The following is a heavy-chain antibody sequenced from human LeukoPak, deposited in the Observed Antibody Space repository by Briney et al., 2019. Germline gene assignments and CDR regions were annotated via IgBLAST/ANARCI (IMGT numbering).Heavy chain of an antibody. Sequence: SETLSLTCTVSGGSISSSSYYWGWIRQPPGKGLEWIGSIYYSGSTYYNPSLKSRVAISVDTSKNQFSLKLSSVTAADTAVYYCASYYYDSSAYYGPFDYWGQGTLVTVSS. V-gene: IGHV4-39*01. J-gene: IGHJ4*02. CDR3: ASYYYDSSAYYGPFDY. D-gene: IGHD3-22*01. CDR1: GGSISSSSYY. CDR2: IYYSGST.